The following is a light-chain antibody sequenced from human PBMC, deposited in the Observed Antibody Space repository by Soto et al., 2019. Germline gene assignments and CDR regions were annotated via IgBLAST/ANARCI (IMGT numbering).Light chain of an antibody. CDR3: KQSYSTSWT. CDR1: QSISSY. CDR2: AAS. V-gene: IGKV1-39*01. Sequence: DIQMTQSPSSLSASVGDRVTITCRASQSISSYLNWYQQKPGKAPKLLIYAASSLQSGVPSRFSGSGYGTDCTLTISSLQPEDFATYYCKQSYSTSWTFGQGTKVEIK. J-gene: IGKJ1*01.